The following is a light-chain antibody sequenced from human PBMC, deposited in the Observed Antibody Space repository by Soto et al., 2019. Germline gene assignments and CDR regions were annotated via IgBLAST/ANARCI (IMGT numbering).Light chain of an antibody. V-gene: IGLV2-23*01. CDR3: GSEAGTVV. CDR1: SSDVGSYTL. J-gene: IGLJ2*01. Sequence: QSALTQPASVSGSPGQSITISCTGTSSDVGSYTLVSWYQQHPGKAPKLMIYEGSKRPSGVSNRFSGSKSGNTASLTISGLQAEDEADYYCGSEAGTVVFGGGTKLTVL. CDR2: EGS.